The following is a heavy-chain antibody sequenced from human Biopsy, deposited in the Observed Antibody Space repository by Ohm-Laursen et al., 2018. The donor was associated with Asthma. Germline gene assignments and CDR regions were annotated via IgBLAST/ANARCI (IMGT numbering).Heavy chain of an antibody. CDR3: ARVMELELLDY. J-gene: IGHJ4*02. D-gene: IGHD1-7*01. V-gene: IGHV3-11*01. Sequence: SLRLSCTASGFTFSDYYMSWIRQAPGKGLEWVSYISSSGATIYYADSVRGRFTISRDNAKNSLYLQMSSLRAEDTAVYYCARVMELELLDYWGQGTLVTVSS. CDR1: GFTFSDYY. CDR2: ISSSGATI.